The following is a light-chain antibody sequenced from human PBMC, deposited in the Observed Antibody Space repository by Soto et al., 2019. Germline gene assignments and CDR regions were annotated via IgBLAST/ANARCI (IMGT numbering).Light chain of an antibody. J-gene: IGKJ4*01. CDR1: ESVSSSY. V-gene: IGKV3-20*01. Sequence: IVLTQSPCTLSLSPGERATLSCRASESVSSSYLAWYQQKPGQAPGLLIYRASSRATGIPDRFSGSGSGTDFALTISSLQSEDFVVYYCQQYSNWPLLSFGGGTKVDIK. CDR3: QQYSNWPLLS. CDR2: RAS.